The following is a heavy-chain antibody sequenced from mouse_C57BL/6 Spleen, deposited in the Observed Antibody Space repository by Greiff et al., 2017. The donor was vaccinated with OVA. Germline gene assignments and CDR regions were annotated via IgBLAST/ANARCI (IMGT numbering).Heavy chain of an antibody. V-gene: IGHV1-76*01. CDR2: IYPGSGNT. D-gene: IGHD2-3*01. Sequence: QVQLKESGAELVRPGASVKLSCKASGYTFTDYYINWVKQRPGQGLEWIARIYPGSGNTYYNEKFKGKATLTAEKSSSTAYMQLSSLTSEDSAVYFCAREGVIYDGYYYAMDYWGQGTSVTVSS. CDR1: GYTFTDYY. J-gene: IGHJ4*01. CDR3: AREGVIYDGYYYAMDY.